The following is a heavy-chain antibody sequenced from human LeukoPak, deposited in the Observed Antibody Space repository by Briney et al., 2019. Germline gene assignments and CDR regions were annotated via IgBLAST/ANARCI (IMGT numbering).Heavy chain of an antibody. D-gene: IGHD1-26*01. V-gene: IGHV4-59*01. J-gene: IGHJ2*01. CDR3: ARKLGRGSYPPNWYFDL. CDR1: GGSISSYY. Sequence: PSETLSLTCTVSGGSISSYYWSWIRQPPGKGLEWIGYIYYSGSTNYNPSLKSRVTISVDTSKNQFSLKLSSVTAADTAVYYCARKLGRGSYPPNWYFDLWGRGTLVTVSS. CDR2: IYYSGST.